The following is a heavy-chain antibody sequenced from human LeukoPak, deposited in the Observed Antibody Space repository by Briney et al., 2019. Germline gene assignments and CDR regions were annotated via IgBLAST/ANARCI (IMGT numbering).Heavy chain of an antibody. V-gene: IGHV4-31*03. D-gene: IGHD5-18*01. CDR1: GGSISSGGYY. CDR2: IYYSGST. CDR3: ARVGYSYGFSYCFDY. Sequence: SETLSLTCTVSGGSISSGGYYWSWIRQHPGKGLEWIGYIYYSGSTYYNPSLKSRVTISVDTSKNQFSLKLSSVTAADTAVYYCARVGYSYGFSYCFDYWGQGTLVTVSS. J-gene: IGHJ4*02.